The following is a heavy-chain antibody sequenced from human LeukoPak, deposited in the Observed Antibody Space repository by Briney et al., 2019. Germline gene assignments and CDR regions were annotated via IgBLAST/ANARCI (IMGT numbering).Heavy chain of an antibody. V-gene: IGHV1-2*04. CDR3: ARVRLSYGDYGDAFDI. J-gene: IGHJ3*02. Sequence: ASVKVSCKACGYTFTGYYMHWVRQAPGQGLEWMGWINPNSGGTNYAQKFQGWVTMTRDTSISTAYMELSRLRSDDTAVYYCARVRLSYGDYGDAFDIWGQGTMVTVSS. D-gene: IGHD4-17*01. CDR1: GYTFTGYY. CDR2: INPNSGGT.